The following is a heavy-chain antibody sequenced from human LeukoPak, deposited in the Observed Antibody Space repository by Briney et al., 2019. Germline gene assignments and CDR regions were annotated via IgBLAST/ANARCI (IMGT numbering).Heavy chain of an antibody. J-gene: IGHJ4*02. CDR1: GFTFSGYA. V-gene: IGHV3-23*01. CDR2: ISGSGGST. D-gene: IGHD6-19*01. CDR3: AKDREWLAYYFDY. Sequence: GGSLRLSCAASGFTFSGYAMSWVRPAPGKGLEWVSAISGSGGSTYYADSVKGRFTISRDNSKNTLYLQMNSLRAEDTAVYYCAKDREWLAYYFDYWGQGTLVTVSS.